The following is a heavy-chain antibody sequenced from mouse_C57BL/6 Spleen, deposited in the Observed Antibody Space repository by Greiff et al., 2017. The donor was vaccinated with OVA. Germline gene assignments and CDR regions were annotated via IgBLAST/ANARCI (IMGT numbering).Heavy chain of an antibody. CDR2: IYPGSGSP. CDR3: ARGIYYDRYYLDY. D-gene: IGHD2-4*01. CDR1: GYTFTSYW. J-gene: IGHJ2*01. V-gene: IGHV1-55*01. Sequence: QVQLQQSGAELVKPGASVKMSCKASGYTFTSYWITWVKQRPGQGLEWIGDIYPGSGSPNYNEKFTSKATLTVATSSSTAYMQLSRLTSEDSAVYYCARGIYYDRYYLDYWGQGTTLTVSS.